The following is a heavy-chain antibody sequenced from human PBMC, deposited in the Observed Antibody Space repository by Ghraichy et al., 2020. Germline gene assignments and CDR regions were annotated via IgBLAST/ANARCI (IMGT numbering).Heavy chain of an antibody. V-gene: IGHV5-51*01. J-gene: IGHJ6*02. Sequence: GESLNISCKGSGYSFTSYWIGWVRQMPGKGLEWMGIIYPGDSDTRYSPSFQGQVTISADKSISTAYLQWSSLKASDTAMYYCARHRANWGFYYYYGMDVWGQGTTVTVSS. CDR2: IYPGDSDT. CDR3: ARHRANWGFYYYYGMDV. CDR1: GYSFTSYW. D-gene: IGHD7-27*01.